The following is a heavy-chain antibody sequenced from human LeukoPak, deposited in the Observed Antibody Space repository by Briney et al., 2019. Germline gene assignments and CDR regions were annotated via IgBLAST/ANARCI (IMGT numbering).Heavy chain of an antibody. CDR1: EFTISRYW. CDR2: INNDGSIT. V-gene: IGHV3-74*01. CDR3: ARGWNTTPRSGFDI. J-gene: IGHJ3*02. Sequence: GGSLRLSCAASEFTISRYWMHWVRQAPGKGLVWVSNINNDGSITTYADSVKGRFTISRDNVKNTLFLQMNSLGAEDTALYYCARGWNTTPRSGFDIWGLGTMVTVSS. D-gene: IGHD1/OR15-1a*01.